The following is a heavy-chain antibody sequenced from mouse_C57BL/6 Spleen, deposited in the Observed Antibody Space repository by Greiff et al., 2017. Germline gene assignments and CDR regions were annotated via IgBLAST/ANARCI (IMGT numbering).Heavy chain of an antibody. V-gene: IGHV5-6*02. CDR2: ISSGGSYT. J-gene: IGHJ4*01. CDR3: ARDLITTVVATNAMDY. D-gene: IGHD1-1*01. Sequence: DVKLVESGGDLVKPGGSLKLSCAASGFTFSSYGMSWVRQTPDKRLEWVATISSGGSYTYYPDSVKGRFTISRDNAKNTLYLQMSSLKSEDTAMYYCARDLITTVVATNAMDYWGQGTSVTVSS. CDR1: GFTFSSYG.